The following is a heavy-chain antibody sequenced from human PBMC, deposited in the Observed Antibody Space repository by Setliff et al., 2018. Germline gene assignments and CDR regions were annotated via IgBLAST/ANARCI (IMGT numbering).Heavy chain of an antibody. CDR1: GGTFSSYG. CDR3: AREGVDTRSSTDYRYYMDV. CDR2: INCDSGGT. Sequence: GASVKVSCKASGGTFSSYGISWVRQAPGQGLEWMGRINCDSGGTDYAQKFQARVTMTRDTSISTAYMELSSLRSDDTAVYYCAREGVDTRSSTDYRYYMDVWGKGTTVTVSS. V-gene: IGHV1-2*06. J-gene: IGHJ6*03. D-gene: IGHD5-18*01.